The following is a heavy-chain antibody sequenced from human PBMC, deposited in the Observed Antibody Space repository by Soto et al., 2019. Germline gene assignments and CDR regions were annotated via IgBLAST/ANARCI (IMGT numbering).Heavy chain of an antibody. CDR1: GFTFSSYG. V-gene: IGHV3-30*18. Sequence: QVQLVESGGGVVQPGRSLRLSCAASGFTFSSYGMHWVRQAPGKGLEWVAVISYDGSNKYYADSVKGRFTISRDNSKNTLYLQMNSLRAEDTAVYYCAKGVTYYYDSSGYYSDYFDYWGQGTLVTVSS. CDR2: ISYDGSNK. D-gene: IGHD3-22*01. J-gene: IGHJ4*02. CDR3: AKGVTYYYDSSGYYSDYFDY.